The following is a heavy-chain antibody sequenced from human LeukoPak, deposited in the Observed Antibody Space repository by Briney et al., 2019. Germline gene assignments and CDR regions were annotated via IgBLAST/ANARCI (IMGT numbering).Heavy chain of an antibody. Sequence: GGSLRLSCAASGFTFSSYAMSWVRQAPGKGLEWVSATSGSGGSTYYADSVKGRFTISRDHSKNTLYLQMNSLRGEDTAVYYCAKSKDYDPLSYYFDYWGQGTLVTVSS. V-gene: IGHV3-23*01. CDR3: AKSKDYDPLSYYFDY. J-gene: IGHJ4*02. CDR1: GFTFSSYA. CDR2: TSGSGGST. D-gene: IGHD3-3*01.